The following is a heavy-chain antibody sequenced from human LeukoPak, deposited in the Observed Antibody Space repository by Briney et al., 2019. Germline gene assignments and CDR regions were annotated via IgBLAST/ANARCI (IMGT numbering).Heavy chain of an antibody. CDR2: INPKSGGT. CDR3: AREDDSSGYSHFDY. CDR1: GYTFTGYY. D-gene: IGHD3-22*01. Sequence: GASVKVSCKAFGYTFTGYYMHWVRQAPGQGLEWMGRINPKSGGTSNEQKFQGRITMTRDTSINTAYMELSSLRSDDTAVYFCAREDDSSGYSHFDYWGQGTLVTASS. J-gene: IGHJ4*02. V-gene: IGHV1-2*06.